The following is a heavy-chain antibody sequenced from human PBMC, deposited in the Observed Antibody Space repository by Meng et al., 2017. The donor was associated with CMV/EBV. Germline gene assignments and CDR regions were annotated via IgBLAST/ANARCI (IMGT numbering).Heavy chain of an antibody. CDR3: ARGGRYYYDSSGYCDY. V-gene: IGHV1-18*01. CDR2: ISAYNGNT. Sequence: VQIVLYWAERKKPGSSGKVSCKASGYTSTSDGISWVRQAPGQGLEWMGWISAYNGNTNYAQKLQGRVTMTPDTSTSTAYMELRSLRSDDTAVYYCARGGRYYYDSSGYCDYWGQGTLVTVSS. CDR1: GYTSTSDG. D-gene: IGHD3-22*01. J-gene: IGHJ4*02.